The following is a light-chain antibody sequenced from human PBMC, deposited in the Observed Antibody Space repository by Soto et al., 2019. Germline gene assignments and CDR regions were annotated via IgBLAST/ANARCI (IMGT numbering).Light chain of an antibody. Sequence: DIQMNQSPSTLSASVGDRVTLTCRASQSISGWLAWYQQKPGKAPKLLMHDASTLESGVPSRISGSGAGTQFTLVISGLQPDDFATYYCQQYKSFPFTFGQGTKLEIK. CDR3: QQYKSFPFT. J-gene: IGKJ2*01. V-gene: IGKV1-5*01. CDR1: QSISGW. CDR2: DAS.